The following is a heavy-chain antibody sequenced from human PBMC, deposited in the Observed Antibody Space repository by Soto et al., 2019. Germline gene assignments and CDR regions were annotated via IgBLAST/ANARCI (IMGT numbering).Heavy chain of an antibody. CDR2: IYYSGST. V-gene: IGHV4-31*03. CDR3: GSCSKWDPMAFDI. CDR1: GGSISSGGYY. J-gene: IGHJ3*02. Sequence: QVQLQESGPGLVKPSQTLSLTCTVSGGSISSGGYYWSWIRQHPGKGLEWIGYIYYSGSTYYNPSLKSRVTISVDTSKNQCSLKLSSVTAADTAVYYCGSCSKWDPMAFDIWGQGTMVTVSS. D-gene: IGHD2-15*01.